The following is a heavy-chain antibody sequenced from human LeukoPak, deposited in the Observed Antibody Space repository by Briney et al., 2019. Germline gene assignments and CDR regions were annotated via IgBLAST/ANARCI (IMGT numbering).Heavy chain of an antibody. J-gene: IGHJ4*02. D-gene: IGHD2-2*01. CDR1: GYTFTDYY. V-gene: IGHV1-2*02. CDR2: INPNSGDT. Sequence: AASVKVSCKASGYTFTDYYLHWVRQAPGQGVEWMGWINPNSGDTNYAQKFQGRVTMTRDTSISTAHMEMSRLRSDDTAVYYCARANFLYCSSTTCLFDYWGQGTLVTVSS. CDR3: ARANFLYCSSTTCLFDY.